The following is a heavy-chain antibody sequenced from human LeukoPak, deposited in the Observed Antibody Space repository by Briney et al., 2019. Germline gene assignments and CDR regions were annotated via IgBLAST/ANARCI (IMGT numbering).Heavy chain of an antibody. CDR3: TRVGYIDEGIDY. CDR1: GFPFSSYW. CDR2: IKQDGSKK. J-gene: IGHJ4*02. V-gene: IGHV3-7*04. Sequence: GGSLRLSCVASGFPFSSYWMTWVRQAPGKGLEWVANIKQDGSKKSYVDSVKGRFTIPRDNAKNSLYLQMDSLRAEDTAIYYCTRVGYIDEGIDYWGQGTLVTVSS. D-gene: IGHD5-24*01.